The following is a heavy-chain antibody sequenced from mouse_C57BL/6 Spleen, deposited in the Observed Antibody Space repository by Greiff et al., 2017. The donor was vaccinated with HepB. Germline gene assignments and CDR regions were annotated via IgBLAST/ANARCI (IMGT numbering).Heavy chain of an antibody. V-gene: IGHV5-6*01. CDR3: ARRGITTVVASFDY. J-gene: IGHJ2*01. D-gene: IGHD1-1*01. Sequence: EVHLVESGGDLVKPGGSLKLSCAASGFTFSSYGMSWVRQTPDKRLEWVATISSGGSYTYYPDSVKGRFTISRDNAKNTLYLQMSSRKSEDTAMYYCARRGITTVVASFDYWGQGTTLTVSS. CDR1: GFTFSSYG. CDR2: ISSGGSYT.